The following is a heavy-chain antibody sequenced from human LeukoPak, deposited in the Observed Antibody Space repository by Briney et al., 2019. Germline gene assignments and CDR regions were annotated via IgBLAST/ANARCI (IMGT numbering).Heavy chain of an antibody. V-gene: IGHV3-33*01. Sequence: PGGSLRLSCAASGFTFSSYGMHGVRQAPGKGLEWVAVIWYDGSNKYYADSVKGRFTISRDNSKNTLYLQMNSLRAEDTAVYYCARDRGEMATFYYFDYWGQGTLVTVSS. CDR1: GFTFSSYG. J-gene: IGHJ4*02. D-gene: IGHD5-24*01. CDR2: IWYDGSNK. CDR3: ARDRGEMATFYYFDY.